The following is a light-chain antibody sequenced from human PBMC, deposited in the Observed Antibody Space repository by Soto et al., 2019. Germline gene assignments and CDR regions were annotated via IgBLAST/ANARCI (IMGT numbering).Light chain of an antibody. CDR2: DAS. J-gene: IGKJ1*01. V-gene: IGKV3-11*01. Sequence: EIVLTQSPATLSLSPGDRATLSCRASQSVSSYLAWDQQKLCRSPRLLIYDASNRATGIPARFSGSGSGTDFTLTISSLEPEDFAVYHCQQCSNWPPTFGQGTKVEIK. CDR1: QSVSSY. CDR3: QQCSNWPPT.